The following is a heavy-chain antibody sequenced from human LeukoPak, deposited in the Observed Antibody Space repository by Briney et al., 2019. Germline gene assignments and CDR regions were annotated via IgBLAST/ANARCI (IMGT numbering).Heavy chain of an antibody. Sequence: SETLSLTCAVYGGSFSGYYWSWIRQPPGKGLEWIGEINQSGSTNYNPSLKSRVTISVDTSKNQFSLKLSSVTAADTAVYYCARYSSSWTYYFDYWGQGTLVTVSS. J-gene: IGHJ4*02. CDR2: INQSGST. D-gene: IGHD6-13*01. V-gene: IGHV4-34*01. CDR1: GGSFSGYY. CDR3: ARYSSSWTYYFDY.